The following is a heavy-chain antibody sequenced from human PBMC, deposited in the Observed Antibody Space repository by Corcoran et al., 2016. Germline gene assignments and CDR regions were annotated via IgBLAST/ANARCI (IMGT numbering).Heavy chain of an antibody. J-gene: IGHJ5*02. Sequence: QVQLQESGPGLVKPSETLSLTCTLSGGSISSDHYNWIRQPAGKGLEWIGRIDANGNTNYNPSVRSRVTMSIDTSRNQFSLKLTSVTAADTAVYFWATSRPLDPWGQGTLVTVSS. CDR3: ATSRPLDP. V-gene: IGHV4-4*07. CDR1: GGSISSDH. CDR2: IDANGNT. D-gene: IGHD6-13*01.